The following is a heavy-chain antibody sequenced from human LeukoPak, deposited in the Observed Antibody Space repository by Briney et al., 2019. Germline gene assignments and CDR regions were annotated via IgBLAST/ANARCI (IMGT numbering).Heavy chain of an antibody. CDR2: ISGSGGST. J-gene: IGHJ4*02. CDR3: AKVIDIVVVPAANFDY. V-gene: IGHV3-23*01. Sequence: GGSLRLSCAASGFSVSSNYISWVRQAPGKGLEWVSAISGSGGSTYYADSVKGRFTISRDNSKNTLYLQMNSLRAEDTAVYYCAKVIDIVVVPAANFDYWGQGTLVTVSS. D-gene: IGHD2-2*01. CDR1: GFSVSSNY.